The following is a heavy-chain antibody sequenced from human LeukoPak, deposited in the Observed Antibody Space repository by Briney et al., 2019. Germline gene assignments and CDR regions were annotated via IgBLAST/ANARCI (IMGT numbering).Heavy chain of an antibody. CDR1: GYTFTSYD. Sequence: SVKVSCKASGYTFTSYDINWVRQATGQGLEWMGWMNPNSGNTGYAQKFQGRVTMTRNTSISTAYMELSSLRSEDTAVYYCARVRTTYDFWSGYSSWFDPWGQGTLVTVSS. V-gene: IGHV1-8*01. CDR2: MNPNSGNT. CDR3: ARVRTTYDFWSGYSSWFDP. D-gene: IGHD3-3*01. J-gene: IGHJ5*02.